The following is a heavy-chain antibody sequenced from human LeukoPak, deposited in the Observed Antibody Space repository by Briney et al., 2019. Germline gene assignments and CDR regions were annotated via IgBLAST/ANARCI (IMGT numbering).Heavy chain of an antibody. D-gene: IGHD1-1*01. CDR3: ARTSTRIVDAFDI. CDR1: GGSISSSSYY. CDR2: IYYSGST. J-gene: IGHJ3*02. Sequence: SETLSLTCTVSGGSISSSSYYWGWIRQPPGKGLEWIGYIYYSGSTNDNPSLKSRVTISADTFKNQFSLKLSSVTAADTAVYYCARTSTRIVDAFDIWGQGTMVTVSS. V-gene: IGHV4-61*05.